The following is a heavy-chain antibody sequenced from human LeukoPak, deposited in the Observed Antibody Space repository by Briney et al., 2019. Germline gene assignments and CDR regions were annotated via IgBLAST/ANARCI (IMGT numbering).Heavy chain of an antibody. D-gene: IGHD3-3*01. J-gene: IGHJ6*03. V-gene: IGHV3-23*01. CDR2: ISGSGGST. CDR3: AKAGDFWGVYSYYMDV. CDR1: GFTFSSYA. Sequence: PGGSLRLSCAASGFTFSSYAMSWVRQAPGKGLEWVSAISGSGGSTYYADSVKGRFTTSRDNSKNTLHLQMNSLRAEDSAVYYCAKAGDFWGVYSYYMDVWGKGTTVTVSS.